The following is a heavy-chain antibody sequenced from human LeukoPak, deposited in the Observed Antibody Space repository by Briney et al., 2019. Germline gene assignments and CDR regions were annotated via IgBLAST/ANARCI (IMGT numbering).Heavy chain of an antibody. V-gene: IGHV5-51*01. Sequence: GESLQISCQGSGYGFTSYWIGWVRPMPGKGLEWMGIIYPGDSDTRYSPSFQGQVTISADKSISTAYLQWSSLKASDTAMYYCARISASDSYYDSSGYIDWFDPWGQGTLVTVSS. D-gene: IGHD3-22*01. CDR2: IYPGDSDT. J-gene: IGHJ5*02. CDR3: ARISASDSYYDSSGYIDWFDP. CDR1: GYGFTSYW.